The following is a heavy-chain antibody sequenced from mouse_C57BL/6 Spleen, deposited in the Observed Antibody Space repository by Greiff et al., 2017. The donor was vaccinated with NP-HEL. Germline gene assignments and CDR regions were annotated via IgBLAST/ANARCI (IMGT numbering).Heavy chain of an antibody. J-gene: IGHJ3*01. V-gene: IGHV1-55*01. D-gene: IGHD2-4*01. CDR2: IYPGSGST. CDR1: GYTFTSYW. Sequence: QVQLQQPGAELVKPGASVKMSCKASGYTFTSYWITWVKQRPGQGLEWIGDIYPGSGSTNYNEKFKSKATLTVDTSSSTAYMQLSSLTSEDSAVYYCARGGYDYVWFAYWGQGTLVTVSA. CDR3: ARGGYDYVWFAY.